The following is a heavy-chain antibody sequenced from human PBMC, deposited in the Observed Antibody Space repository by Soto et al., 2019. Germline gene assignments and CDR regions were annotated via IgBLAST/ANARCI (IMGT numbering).Heavy chain of an antibody. CDR1: GFTFRSYG. V-gene: IGHV3-30*18. Sequence: PGGSLRLSCAASGFTFRSYGMHLVRQAPGKGLEWVAVISYDGSNKYYADSVKGRFTISRDNSKNTLYLQMNSLRAEDTAVYYCAKALNYDPHFDYWGQGTLVTVSS. D-gene: IGHD3-22*01. J-gene: IGHJ4*02. CDR3: AKALNYDPHFDY. CDR2: ISYDGSNK.